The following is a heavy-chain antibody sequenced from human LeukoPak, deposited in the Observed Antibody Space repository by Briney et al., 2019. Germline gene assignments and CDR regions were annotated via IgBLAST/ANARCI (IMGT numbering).Heavy chain of an antibody. V-gene: IGHV3-48*01. CDR1: GFTFGTYS. CDR2: ISSRSNTI. J-gene: IGHJ5*02. CDR3: ARDPSQFLEPHWLDP. D-gene: IGHD3-3*01. Sequence: SGGSLRLSCAASGFTFGTYSMYWVRQAPGKGVKGVTYISSRSNTIYYANSVRGRFTISRDNAKNSLYLQMNSLRVEDTAVYYCARDPSQFLEPHWLDPWGQGTLVTVSS.